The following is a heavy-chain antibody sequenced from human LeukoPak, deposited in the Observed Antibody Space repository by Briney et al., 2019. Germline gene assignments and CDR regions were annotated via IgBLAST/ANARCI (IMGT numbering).Heavy chain of an antibody. D-gene: IGHD3-22*01. J-gene: IGHJ4*02. CDR3: AREVVSSGYYGSVAFDY. CDR2: IYYSGST. V-gene: IGHV4-31*03. CDR1: GGSISSGGYY. Sequence: SETLSLTCTVSGGSISSGGYYWSWIRQHPGKGLEWIGYIYYSGSTYYNPSLKSRVTISVDTSKNQFSLKLSSVTAADTAVYYCAREVVSSGYYGSVAFDYWGQGTLVTVSS.